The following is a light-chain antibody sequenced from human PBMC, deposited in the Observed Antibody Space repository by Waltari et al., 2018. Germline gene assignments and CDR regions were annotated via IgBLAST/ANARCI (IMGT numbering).Light chain of an antibody. J-gene: IGLJ2*01. CDR3: QTWDTGIVL. CDR1: SGHSSYA. V-gene: IGLV4-69*01. Sequence: QPVLTQSPSASASLGASVKLTCTLSSGHSSYAIAWHQQQQGKAPRYLMRLNSDGSHSKGDWIPDRFSGSSSGAERYLTISNLQSEDEADYYCQTWDTGIVLFGGGTRLTVL. CDR2: LNSDGSH.